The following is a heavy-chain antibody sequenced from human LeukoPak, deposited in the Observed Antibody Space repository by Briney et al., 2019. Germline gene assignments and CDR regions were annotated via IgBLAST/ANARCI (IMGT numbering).Heavy chain of an antibody. J-gene: IGHJ4*02. CDR3: ARDLTAMAFDY. CDR1: GYSISSGYY. Sequence: PSETLSLTCTVSGYSISSGYYWGWIRQPPGKGLEWIGSIYHSGSTYYNPSLKSRVTISVDTSKNQFSLKLSSVTAADTAVYYCARDLTAMAFDYWGQGTLVTVSS. CDR2: IYHSGST. V-gene: IGHV4-38-2*02. D-gene: IGHD5-18*01.